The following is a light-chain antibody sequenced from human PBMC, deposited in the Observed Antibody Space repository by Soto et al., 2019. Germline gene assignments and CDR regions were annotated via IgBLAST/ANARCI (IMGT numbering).Light chain of an antibody. Sequence: EIVLTQSPVTLSLSPGERATLSCRASQSVSTNLAWYQQKAGQAPRLLIYDASNRATNISARFSGSGSGTDFTLTISSLEPEDFAVYYCQQRSDWPQLTFGGGTKVEIK. CDR3: QQRSDWPQLT. CDR1: QSVSTN. V-gene: IGKV3-11*01. CDR2: DAS. J-gene: IGKJ4*01.